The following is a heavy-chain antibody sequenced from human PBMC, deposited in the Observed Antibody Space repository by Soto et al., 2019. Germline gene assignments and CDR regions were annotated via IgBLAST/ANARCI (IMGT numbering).Heavy chain of an antibody. Sequence: QVQLQESGPGLVKPSETLSLTCTVSGGSISSYYWSWIRQPPGKGLEWIGYIYYSGSTNYNPSLKSRVTISLDTSKNQFSLKLSSVTAADTAVYYCARGHCSSTSCLFDYWGQGTLVTVSS. V-gene: IGHV4-59*01. J-gene: IGHJ4*02. D-gene: IGHD2-2*01. CDR2: IYYSGST. CDR3: ARGHCSSTSCLFDY. CDR1: GGSISSYY.